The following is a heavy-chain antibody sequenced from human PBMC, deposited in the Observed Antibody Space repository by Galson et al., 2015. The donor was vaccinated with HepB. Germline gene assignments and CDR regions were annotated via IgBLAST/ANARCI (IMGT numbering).Heavy chain of an antibody. V-gene: IGHV3-33*01. CDR1: GLTFSSYG. D-gene: IGHD7-27*01. Sequence: SLRLSCAASGLTFSSYGMHWVRQAPGKGLEWVAVTWYDGSNKYYTDSVKGRFTISRDNSKNTLYLQMNSLRAEDTAVYYCARVYIESNWASEGAFDIWGQGTMVTVSS. CDR3: ARVYIESNWASEGAFDI. J-gene: IGHJ3*02. CDR2: TWYDGSNK.